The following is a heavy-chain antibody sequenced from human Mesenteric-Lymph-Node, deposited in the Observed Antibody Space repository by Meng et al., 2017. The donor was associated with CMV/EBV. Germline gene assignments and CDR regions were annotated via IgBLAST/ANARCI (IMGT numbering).Heavy chain of an antibody. Sequence: SETLSLTCTVSGGSIRSSSYYWGWIRQPPGKGLEWIGSIYHSGSTYYNPSLKSRVTISLDTSKNQFSLNLSSVTAADTAVYYCARGLVVVHTWPSYYYYGMDVWGQGTTVTVSS. V-gene: IGHV4-39*07. D-gene: IGHD2-2*01. CDR3: ARGLVVVHTWPSYYYYGMDV. J-gene: IGHJ6*02. CDR2: IYHSGST. CDR1: GGSIRSSSYY.